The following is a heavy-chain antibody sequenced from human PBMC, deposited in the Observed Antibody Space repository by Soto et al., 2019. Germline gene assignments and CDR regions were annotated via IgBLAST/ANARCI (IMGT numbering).Heavy chain of an antibody. D-gene: IGHD3-10*01. J-gene: IGHJ4*02. CDR1: GYTFTRFA. V-gene: IGHV1-3*01. CDR2: INAGNGHT. CDR3: ARGIWTMTRGAYYFDN. Sequence: ASVKVSCKASGYTFTRFAIYWLRQAPGQSLEWMGWINAGNGHTKYSQNFQGRVTITRDTSASTAYMELSSLISEDAAVYYCARGIWTMTRGAYYFDNWGQGTLVTVSS.